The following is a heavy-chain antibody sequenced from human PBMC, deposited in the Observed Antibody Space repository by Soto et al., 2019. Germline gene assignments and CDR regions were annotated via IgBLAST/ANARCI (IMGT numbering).Heavy chain of an antibody. Sequence: SETLSLTCAVYGGSFSGYYWSWIRQPPGKGLEWIGEINHSGSTNYNPSLKSRVTISVDTSKNQFSLKLSSVTAAETAVYYCARGALFWSGYYLIWFDPWGQGTLVTVSS. D-gene: IGHD3-3*01. CDR1: GGSFSGYY. J-gene: IGHJ5*02. CDR2: INHSGST. V-gene: IGHV4-34*01. CDR3: ARGALFWSGYYLIWFDP.